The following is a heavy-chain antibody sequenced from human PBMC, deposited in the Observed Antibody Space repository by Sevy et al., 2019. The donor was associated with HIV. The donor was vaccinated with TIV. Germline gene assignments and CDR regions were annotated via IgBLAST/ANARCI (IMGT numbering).Heavy chain of an antibody. D-gene: IGHD3-3*01. J-gene: IGHJ5*02. CDR3: ARGGKYYDLCSGYRNWFDP. Sequence: SETLSLTCAVYGGSFSGYYWSWIRQPPGKGLEWIGEINHSGSTNYNPSLKSRITISVDTSKNQFSLKLSSVTAADTAVYYCARGGKYYDLCSGYRNWFDPWGQGTLVTVSS. CDR1: GGSFSGYY. V-gene: IGHV4-34*01. CDR2: INHSGST.